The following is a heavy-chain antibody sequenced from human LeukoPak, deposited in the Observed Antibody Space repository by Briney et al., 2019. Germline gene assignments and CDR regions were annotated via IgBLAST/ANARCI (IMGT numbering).Heavy chain of an antibody. CDR3: ATRSTGVAATFDS. Sequence: PSETLSLTCTVSGGSISSYYWSGIRQPPGKGLEWIGYIYDSGNTNYNPSLKSRVTISVDTSKNQFSLKLSSVTAADTAVYYCATRSTGVAATFDSWGQGALVTVSS. J-gene: IGHJ4*02. V-gene: IGHV4-59*01. CDR1: GGSISSYY. CDR2: IYDSGNT. D-gene: IGHD2-15*01.